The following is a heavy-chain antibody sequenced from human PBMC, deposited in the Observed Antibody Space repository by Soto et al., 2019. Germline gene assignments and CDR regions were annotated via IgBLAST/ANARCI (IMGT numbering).Heavy chain of an antibody. J-gene: IGHJ4*02. D-gene: IGHD3-9*01. CDR3: ARPPGYISDWYYFDL. CDR1: GYSFIDYY. V-gene: IGHV1-2*02. Sequence: QVPLVQSGAEVKKPGASVKVSCEASGYSFIDYYIHWVRQAPGQGFEWMGRISPKSGGTNYAKKFEGRVTLTRDTSLNTAYMELSSLKSDDTAVYYCARPPGYISDWYYFDLWGQGTRVTVSS. CDR2: ISPKSGGT.